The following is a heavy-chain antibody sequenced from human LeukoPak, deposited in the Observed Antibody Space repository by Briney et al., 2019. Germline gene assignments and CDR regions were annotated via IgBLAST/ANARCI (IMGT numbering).Heavy chain of an antibody. CDR1: GDSIRSYY. Sequence: SETLSLTCTVSGDSIRSYYWNWIRQPPGKGLEWIGYISYSGSSNHNPSLKSRVTISIGTSKNQFSLKLSSVTAADTAVYYCARGSSWNWFDPWGQGALVIVSS. CDR2: ISYSGSS. CDR3: ARGSSWNWFDP. J-gene: IGHJ5*02. D-gene: IGHD6-13*01. V-gene: IGHV4-59*01.